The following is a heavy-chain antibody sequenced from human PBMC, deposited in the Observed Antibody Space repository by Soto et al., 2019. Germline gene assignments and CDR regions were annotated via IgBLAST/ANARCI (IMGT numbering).Heavy chain of an antibody. CDR3: ARGIPMVRPGGYYYGMDV. CDR1: GGSISSGGYS. D-gene: IGHD3-10*01. J-gene: IGHJ6*02. Sequence: SETLSLTCAVSGGSISSGGYSWSWIRQPPGKGLEWIGYIYHSGSTYYNPSLKSRVTISVDRSKNQFSLKLSSVTAADTAVYYCARGIPMVRPGGYYYGMDVWGQGTTVTVSS. V-gene: IGHV4-30-2*01. CDR2: IYHSGST.